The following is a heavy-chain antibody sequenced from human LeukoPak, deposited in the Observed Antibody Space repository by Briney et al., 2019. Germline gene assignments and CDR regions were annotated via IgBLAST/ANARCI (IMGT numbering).Heavy chain of an antibody. V-gene: IGHV4-39*07. CDR1: GDSINRSTYY. CDR2: TYYSGSS. Sequence: PSETLSLTCTVSGDSINRSTYYWGWIRQPPGKGLEWIGSTYYSGSSYSNPSLKSRVTISVDTSKNQFSLRLTSVTAADTAMYYCARNLGFVSGSYSVFNWFDPWGQGTLVTVSS. J-gene: IGHJ5*02. D-gene: IGHD3-10*01. CDR3: ARNLGFVSGSYSVFNWFDP.